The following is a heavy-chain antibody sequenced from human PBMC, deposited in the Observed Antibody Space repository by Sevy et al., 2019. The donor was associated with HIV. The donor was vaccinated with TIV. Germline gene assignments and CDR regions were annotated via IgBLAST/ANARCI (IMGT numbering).Heavy chain of an antibody. V-gene: IGHV1-69*13. CDR3: ARGITDMFGGGYYFDY. D-gene: IGHD3-3*02. CDR2: IIPLFGTT. J-gene: IGHJ4*02. CDR1: GGSFSSYA. Sequence: ASVKVSCKASGGSFSSYAFSWVRQAPGQGLEWMGEIIPLFGTTNYAQKFQGRVTITADESTTTAYMELSSLRSDDTAVYHCARGITDMFGGGYYFDYWGQGTLVTVSS.